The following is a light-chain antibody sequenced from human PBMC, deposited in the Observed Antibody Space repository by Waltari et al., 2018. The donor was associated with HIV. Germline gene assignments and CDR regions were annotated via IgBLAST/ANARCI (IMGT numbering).Light chain of an antibody. CDR1: QSVSSSY. CDR3: QQYGSSPRT. V-gene: IGKV3-20*01. CDR2: GAS. J-gene: IGKJ1*01. Sequence: EIVLTQSPGTLSLSPGERATLSCRASQSVSSSYLAWYQQKPGQAPRLLIYGASSRATGIPDRFSGSVSGTDFTLSISRLEPEDFAVYYCQQYGSSPRTFGHGSKVEIK.